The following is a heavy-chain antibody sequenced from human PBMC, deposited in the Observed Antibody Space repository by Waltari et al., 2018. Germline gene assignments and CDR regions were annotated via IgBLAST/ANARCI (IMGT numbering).Heavy chain of an antibody. Sequence: QLQLQESGPGLVKPSETLSLTCTVSGGSISSSSYYWGWIRQPPGKGLEWIGSIYHSGSTYYNPSLKSRVTISVDRSKNQFSLKLSSVTAADTAVYYCARGREPYYYGSGSTFDYWGQGTLVTVSS. CDR1: GGSISSSSYY. J-gene: IGHJ4*02. V-gene: IGHV4-39*07. CDR2: IYHSGST. D-gene: IGHD3-10*01. CDR3: ARGREPYYYGSGSTFDY.